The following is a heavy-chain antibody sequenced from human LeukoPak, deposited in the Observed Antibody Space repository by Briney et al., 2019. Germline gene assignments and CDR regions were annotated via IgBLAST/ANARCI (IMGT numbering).Heavy chain of an antibody. J-gene: IGHJ6*02. CDR1: GYTFTSYA. V-gene: IGHV1-3*01. CDR2: INAGNGNT. Sequence: ASVKVSCKASGYTFTSYAMHWVRQAPGQRLEWMGWINAGNGNTKYSQKFQGRVTITRDTSASTAYMELSSLRSEDTAVYYCARAGNEGDYYYYYGMDVWGQGTTVTVSS. D-gene: IGHD1-1*01. CDR3: ARAGNEGDYYYYYGMDV.